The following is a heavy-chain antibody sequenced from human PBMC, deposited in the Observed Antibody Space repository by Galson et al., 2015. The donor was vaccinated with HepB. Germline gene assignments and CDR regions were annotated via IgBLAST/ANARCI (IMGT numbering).Heavy chain of an antibody. D-gene: IGHD3-9*01. J-gene: IGHJ6*03. CDR3: AREGPPNYDILTGYYYYYYMDV. Sequence: SLRLSCAASGFTFSSYGVNWVRQAPGKGLEWVSSISDSSTYIYYTDSVKGRFTISRDNAKNSLYPQMNSLRAEDTAVYYCAREGPPNYDILTGYYYYYYMDVWGKGTTVTVSS. V-gene: IGHV3-21*01. CDR2: ISDSSTYI. CDR1: GFTFSSYG.